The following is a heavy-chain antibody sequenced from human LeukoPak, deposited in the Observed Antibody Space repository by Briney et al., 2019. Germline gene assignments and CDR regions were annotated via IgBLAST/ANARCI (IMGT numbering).Heavy chain of an antibody. CDR3: ARAIVVVPAAIEGIEGGDY. Sequence: GASVKVSCKTSGYTFTSYGINWVRQAPGQGLEWMGRISAHNGNANYAQKFQGRVTMTTDTSTSTAYMELRSLRSDDTAVYYCARAIVVVPAAIEGIEGGDYWGQGTLVTVSS. CDR2: ISAHNGNA. V-gene: IGHV1-18*01. J-gene: IGHJ4*02. D-gene: IGHD2-2*02. CDR1: GYTFTSYG.